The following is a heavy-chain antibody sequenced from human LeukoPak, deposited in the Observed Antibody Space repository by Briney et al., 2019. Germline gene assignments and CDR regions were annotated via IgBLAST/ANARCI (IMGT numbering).Heavy chain of an antibody. J-gene: IGHJ3*02. CDR3: AREVRAQLNAFDI. D-gene: IGHD3-10*01. CDR1: GGSISSYY. V-gene: IGHV4-59*12. Sequence: SETLSLTCTVCGGSISSYYWSWIRQPPGKGLEWIGYIYYSGSTNYNPSLKSRVTISVDTSKNQFSLKLSSVTAADTAVYYCAREVRAQLNAFDIWGQGTMVTVSS. CDR2: IYYSGST.